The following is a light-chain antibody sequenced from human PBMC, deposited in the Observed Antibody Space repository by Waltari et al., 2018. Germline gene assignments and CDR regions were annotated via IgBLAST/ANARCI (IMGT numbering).Light chain of an antibody. CDR1: QSVSSSY. CDR3: QQFGDSPIT. CDR2: GAS. V-gene: IGKV3-20*01. J-gene: IGKJ5*01. Sequence: EIVLTQSPGTLSLSPGERATLPFRASQSVSSSYLAWYQQKLGQAPRLLIYGASSRATGIPDRFSGSGSGTDFTLTISRLEPEDFAVYYCQQFGDSPITFGQGTRLEIK.